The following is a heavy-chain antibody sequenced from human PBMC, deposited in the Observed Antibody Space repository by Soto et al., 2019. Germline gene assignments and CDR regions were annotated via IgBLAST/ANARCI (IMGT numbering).Heavy chain of an antibody. CDR1: GGSISSYY. D-gene: IGHD2-8*01. Sequence: QVQLQESGPGLVKSSETLSLTCTVSGGSISSYYWSWIRQPPGKGLEWIGYIYNSGSTKYNPSLKSRVTISVDTSKNQFSLKLSSVTAADTAVYYCARQYCTHAVCKFDYWGQGTLVTVSS. CDR3: ARQYCTHAVCKFDY. CDR2: IYNSGST. J-gene: IGHJ4*02. V-gene: IGHV4-59*01.